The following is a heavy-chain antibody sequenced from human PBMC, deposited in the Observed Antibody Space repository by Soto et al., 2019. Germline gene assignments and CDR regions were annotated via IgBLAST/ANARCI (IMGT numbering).Heavy chain of an antibody. J-gene: IGHJ4*02. D-gene: IGHD3-10*01. CDR2: MSYDGSNQ. CDR3: MKGRGADGGIDY. Sequence: QVQLVESGGGVVQPGRSLRLSCAASGFTFSSYGMHWVRQAPGKGLEWVAVMSYDGSNQYYADSVKGRFTISRDNSRNTLYVQMNRLRAEDTAVYYGMKGRGADGGIDYWGQGTRVTVSS. CDR1: GFTFSSYG. V-gene: IGHV3-30*18.